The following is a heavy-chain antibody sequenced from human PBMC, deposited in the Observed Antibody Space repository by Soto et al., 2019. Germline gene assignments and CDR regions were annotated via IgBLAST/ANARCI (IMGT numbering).Heavy chain of an antibody. J-gene: IGHJ6*02. Sequence: KPSETLSLTCTVSGGSISSGGYYWSWIRQHPGKGLEWIGYIYYSGSTYYNPSLKSRVTISVDTSKNQFSLKLSSVTAADTAVYYCARGYCSGGSCYLRPRLMDVWGQGTTVTVSS. CDR3: ARGYCSGGSCYLRPRLMDV. CDR2: IYYSGST. V-gene: IGHV4-31*03. CDR1: GGSISSGGYY. D-gene: IGHD2-15*01.